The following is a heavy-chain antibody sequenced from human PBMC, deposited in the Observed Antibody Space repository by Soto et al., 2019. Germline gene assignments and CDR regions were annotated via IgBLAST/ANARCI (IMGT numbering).Heavy chain of an antibody. CDR3: AKASGDSTGSYLTDHLDI. CDR2: ISASGVGT. CDR1: GFTFSHYA. D-gene: IGHD3-22*01. V-gene: IGHV3-23*01. Sequence: EVPLLESGGGLVQPGGSLRLSCAVSGFTFSHYAMNWVRQAPGKGLEWVSAISASGVGTYYADSVKGRFTIYRDNSKNTLYLQMSSLRAEDKAVYYCAKASGDSTGSYLTDHLDIWGQGTRVTVSS. J-gene: IGHJ3*02.